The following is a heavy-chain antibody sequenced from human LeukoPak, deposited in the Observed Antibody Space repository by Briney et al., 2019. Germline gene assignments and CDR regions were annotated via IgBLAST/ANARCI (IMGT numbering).Heavy chain of an antibody. CDR2: IKHDGSEK. CDR3: ARDHRDYDSSGYFFY. Sequence: GGSLRLSCAASGFTFSSYWMTWVRQAPGKGLEWVANIKHDGSEKYYVDSVKGRFTTSRDNAKNSLYLQMNSLRAEDTAVYYCARDHRDYDSSGYFFYWGQGTLVTVSS. J-gene: IGHJ4*02. V-gene: IGHV3-7*01. D-gene: IGHD3-22*01. CDR1: GFTFSSYW.